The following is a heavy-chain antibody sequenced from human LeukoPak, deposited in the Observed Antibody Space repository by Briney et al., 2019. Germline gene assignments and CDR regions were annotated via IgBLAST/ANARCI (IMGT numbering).Heavy chain of an antibody. CDR1: GFTFDDYG. Sequence: RTGGSLRLSCAASGFTFDDYGKSWVRQAPGKGLEWVSGINWNGGSTGYADSVKGRFTISRDNAKNSLYLQMNSLRAEDTALYYCARDSSDDYGDYFARWGQGTLVTVSS. D-gene: IGHD4-17*01. V-gene: IGHV3-20*04. CDR3: ARDSSDDYGDYFAR. CDR2: INWNGGST. J-gene: IGHJ4*02.